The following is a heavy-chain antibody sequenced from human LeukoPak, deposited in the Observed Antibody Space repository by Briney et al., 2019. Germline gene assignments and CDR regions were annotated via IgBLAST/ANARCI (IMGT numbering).Heavy chain of an antibody. V-gene: IGHV3-23*01. CDR2: ISGSGGST. J-gene: IGHJ4*02. Sequence: QPGGSLRLSCAASGFTFSTYAVNWFRQAPGKGLEWVSAISGSGGSTYYADSVKGRFTISRDNSKNTLYLQMNSLRAEDTAVYYCAKSSTRITMIPYQGDYFDYWGQGTLVTVSS. CDR1: GFTFSTYA. CDR3: AKSSTRITMIPYQGDYFDY. D-gene: IGHD3-22*01.